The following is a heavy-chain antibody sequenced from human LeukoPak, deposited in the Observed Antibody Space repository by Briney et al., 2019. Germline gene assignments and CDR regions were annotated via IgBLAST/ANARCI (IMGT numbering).Heavy chain of an antibody. J-gene: IGHJ6*02. V-gene: IGHV3-23*01. CDR1: GFTFSSYA. Sequence: GGSLRLSCAASGFTFSSYAMTWVRQAPGKGLEWVSVINVGGDSSQYADSVKGRFTISRDNSKNTLYLQMNSLRAEDTAVYYCAKEDVLRFLEWPSPGMDVWGQGTTVTVSS. D-gene: IGHD3-3*01. CDR2: INVGGDSS. CDR3: AKEDVLRFLEWPSPGMDV.